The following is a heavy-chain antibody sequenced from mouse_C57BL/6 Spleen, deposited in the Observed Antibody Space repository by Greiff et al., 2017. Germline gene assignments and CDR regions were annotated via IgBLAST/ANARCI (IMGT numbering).Heavy chain of an antibody. CDR2: IYPGDGDT. J-gene: IGHJ2*01. V-gene: IGHV1-82*01. CDR1: GYAFSSSW. CDR3: TREVLRSRNFDY. D-gene: IGHD1-1*01. Sequence: VKLQESGPELVKPGASVKISCKASGYAFSSSWMNWVKQRPGKGLEWIGRIYPGDGDTNYNGKFKGKATLTADKSSSTAYMQLSSLTSEVSAVYFCTREVLRSRNFDYWGQGTTLTVSS.